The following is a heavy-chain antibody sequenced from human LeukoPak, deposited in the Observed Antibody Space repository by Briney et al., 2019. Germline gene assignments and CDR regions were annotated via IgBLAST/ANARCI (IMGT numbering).Heavy chain of an antibody. Sequence: SQTLSLTCAISGDSVSSNSATWNWIRQSPLRGLEWLGRTYYRSKWYNDYAVSVKSRITINPDTSKNQFSLQLNSVTPEDTAIYYCARYGTNWYFDCWGQGALVTVSS. CDR2: TYYRSKWYN. D-gene: IGHD1-1*01. CDR1: GDSVSSNSAT. J-gene: IGHJ4*02. V-gene: IGHV6-1*01. CDR3: ARYGTNWYFDC.